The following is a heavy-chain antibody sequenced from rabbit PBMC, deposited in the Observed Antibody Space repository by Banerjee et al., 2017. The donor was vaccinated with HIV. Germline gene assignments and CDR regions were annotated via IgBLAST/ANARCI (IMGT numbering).Heavy chain of an antibody. J-gene: IGHJ4*01. CDR2: IVGGSSVTT. CDR1: GFSFSSGYD. D-gene: IGHD6-1*01. CDR3: ARGTGGYGGYAYAMVFNL. V-gene: IGHV1S45*01. Sequence: QEQLVESGGGLVQPGGSLKLSCKASGFSFSSGYDMCWVRQAPGKGLEWIACIVGGSSVTTYYASWAKGRFTISKTSSTTVTLQMTSLTAADTATYFCARGTGGYGGYAYAMVFNLWGQGTLVTVS.